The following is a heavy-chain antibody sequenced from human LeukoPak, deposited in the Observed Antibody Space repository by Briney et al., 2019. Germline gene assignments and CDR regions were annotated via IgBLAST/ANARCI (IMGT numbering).Heavy chain of an antibody. CDR3: ARPSSVLDMGIIPFDF. V-gene: IGHV3-48*04. D-gene: IGHD3-3*01. CDR1: GFTFSTYS. Sequence: GGSLRLSCAASGFTFSTYSMNWVRQAPGKGLEWVSYISGSGGTIYYADSVKGRFTISRDNAKNSLYLQMNSLRAEDTAVYYCARPSSVLDMGIIPFDFWGQGTLVTVSS. CDR2: ISGSGGTI. J-gene: IGHJ4*02.